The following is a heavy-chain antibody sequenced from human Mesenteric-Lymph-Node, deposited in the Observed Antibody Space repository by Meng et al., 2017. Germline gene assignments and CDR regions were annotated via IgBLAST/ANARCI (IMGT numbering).Heavy chain of an antibody. J-gene: IGHJ4*02. Sequence: GESLKISCAASEFTFSDYYMHWVRQAPGKGLEWVAVISDDGTNKYHADSVKGRFTISRDNSKNTLYLQMSSLRAEDTAMYYCARADHGSGSYSGDFWGQGALVTVSS. CDR3: ARADHGSGSYSGDF. CDR1: EFTFSDYY. D-gene: IGHD3-10*01. V-gene: IGHV3-30*03. CDR2: ISDDGTNK.